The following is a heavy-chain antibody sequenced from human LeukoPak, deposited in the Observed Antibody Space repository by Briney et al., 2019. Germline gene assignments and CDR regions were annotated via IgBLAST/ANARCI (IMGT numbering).Heavy chain of an antibody. V-gene: IGHV1-69*06. CDR2: IIPIFGTA. CDR1: GYTFTGYY. Sequence: ASVKVSCKASGYTFTGYYMHWVRQAPGQGLEWIGGIIPIFGTANYAQKFQGRVTITADKSTSTAYMELSSLRSEDTAVYYCARGTKVGATPPYAFDIWGQGTMVTVSS. J-gene: IGHJ3*02. CDR3: ARGTKVGATPPYAFDI. D-gene: IGHD1-26*01.